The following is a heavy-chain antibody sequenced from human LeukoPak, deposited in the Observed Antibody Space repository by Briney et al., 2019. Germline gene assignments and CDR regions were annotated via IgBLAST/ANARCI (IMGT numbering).Heavy chain of an antibody. D-gene: IGHD2-21*02. CDR1: GFTVSSNY. CDR2: IYSGGDT. J-gene: IGHJ4*02. CDR3: ARDDVAYCGSDCYWGAY. Sequence: GGSLRLSCAASGFTVSSNYMGWVRQAPGKGLEWVSVIYSGGDTYYTDSVKGRFTISRDNSRNMIYLEMTSLRAEDTAVYYCARDDVAYCGSDCYWGAYWGQGTLVTVSS. V-gene: IGHV3-66*01.